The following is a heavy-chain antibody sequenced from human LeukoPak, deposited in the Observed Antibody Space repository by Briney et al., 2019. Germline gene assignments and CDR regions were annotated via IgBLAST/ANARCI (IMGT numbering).Heavy chain of an antibody. D-gene: IGHD1-1*01. CDR1: GFTFSSYA. Sequence: GSLILSCAASGFTFSSYAMCWVRQAPGKGLEWVSANSGSGGSTYYADSVKGRFTTSRDNSKNTLYLQMNSLRAEDTAVYYCAKHNIDYWGQGTLVTVSS. CDR2: NSGSGGST. CDR3: AKHNIDY. V-gene: IGHV3-23*01. J-gene: IGHJ4*02.